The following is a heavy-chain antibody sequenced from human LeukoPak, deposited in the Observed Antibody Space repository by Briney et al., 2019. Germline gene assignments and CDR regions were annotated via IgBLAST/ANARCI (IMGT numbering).Heavy chain of an antibody. CDR3: AKGRGYCTGGSCYSDY. CDR1: GLTFSNYA. J-gene: IGHJ4*02. D-gene: IGHD2-15*01. CDR2: ISGSDGSK. Sequence: GGPLRLPCPASGLTFSNYAMSWVRKAPGKGLDWVSTISGSDGSKYYADSVKGRFTISRDNSKNTLYLQMNSLRVEDTAIYYCAKGRGYCTGGSCYSDYWGQGTLVTVSS. V-gene: IGHV3-23*01.